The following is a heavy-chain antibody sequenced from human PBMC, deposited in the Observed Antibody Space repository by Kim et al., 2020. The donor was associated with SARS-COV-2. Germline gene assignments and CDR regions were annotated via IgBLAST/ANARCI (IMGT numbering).Heavy chain of an antibody. Sequence: GGSLRLSCAASGFTFSSYSMNWVRQAPGKGLEWVSSISSSSYYIYYADSVKGRFTISRDNAKNPLYLQMNSLRAEDTAVYFCASGLAHGYYYYGMDVWG. CDR1: GFTFSSYS. D-gene: IGHD3-16*01. CDR2: ISSSSYYI. CDR3: ASGLAHGYYYYGMDV. V-gene: IGHV3-21*01. J-gene: IGHJ6*02.